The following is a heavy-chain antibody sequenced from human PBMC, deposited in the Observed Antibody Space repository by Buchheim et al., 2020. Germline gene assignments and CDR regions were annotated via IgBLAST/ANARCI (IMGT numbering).Heavy chain of an antibody. Sequence: EVQLVESGGGSVQPGESLRLSCAVSGLTFSISWMHWVRQVPGKGLVWVSRISSDETDTKYADSVKGRFTISRDNAKNTLYLQMNSLTAEDTAVHYCARGAEGNFDYWGQGTL. CDR2: ISSDETDT. CDR1: GLTFSISW. V-gene: IGHV3-74*01. CDR3: ARGAEGNFDY. J-gene: IGHJ4*02.